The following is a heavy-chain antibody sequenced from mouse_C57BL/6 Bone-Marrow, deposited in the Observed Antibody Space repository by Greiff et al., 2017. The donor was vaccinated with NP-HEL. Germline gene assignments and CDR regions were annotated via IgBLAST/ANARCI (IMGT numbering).Heavy chain of an antibody. CDR2: IYYSGTF. CDR3: ARDKAWFAY. Sequence: EVKLMESGPGLVKPSQTVFLTCTVTGISITTGNYRWSWIRQFPGNKLEWIGYIYYSGTFTSHPSPPRRTDITRDTPKNQFFLEMNSLTAEDTATYYCARDKAWFAYWGQGTLVTVSA. V-gene: IGHV3-5*01. D-gene: IGHD1-3*01. CDR1: GISITTGNYR. J-gene: IGHJ3*01.